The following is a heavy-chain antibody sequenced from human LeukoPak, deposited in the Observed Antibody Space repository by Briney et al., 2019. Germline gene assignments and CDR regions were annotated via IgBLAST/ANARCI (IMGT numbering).Heavy chain of an antibody. V-gene: IGHV1-46*01. CDR1: GYTFTSYY. CDR3: ARVSLVVVTAATAGAFDI. J-gene: IGHJ3*02. CDR2: INPSGGST. Sequence: GASVKVSCKASGYTFTSYYMHWVRQAPGQGLEWMGIINPSGGSTSYAQKFQGRVTMTRDTSTSTVYMELSSLRSEDTAVYYCARVSLVVVTAATAGAFDIWGQGTMVTVSS. D-gene: IGHD2-21*02.